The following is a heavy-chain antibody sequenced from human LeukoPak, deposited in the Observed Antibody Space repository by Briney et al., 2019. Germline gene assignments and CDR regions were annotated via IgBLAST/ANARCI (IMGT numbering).Heavy chain of an antibody. J-gene: IGHJ4*02. D-gene: IGHD4-11*01. CDR3: AKESPNTNYDY. Sequence: GGSLRLSCAASGFTFSSYGMHWVRQAPGKGLEWVAVILSDGSKEFYTDSAKGRFTISRDNSKNTLYLQMNSLRAEDTAVYYCAKESPNTNYDYWGQGTLVTVSS. V-gene: IGHV3-33*06. CDR2: ILSDGSKE. CDR1: GFTFSSYG.